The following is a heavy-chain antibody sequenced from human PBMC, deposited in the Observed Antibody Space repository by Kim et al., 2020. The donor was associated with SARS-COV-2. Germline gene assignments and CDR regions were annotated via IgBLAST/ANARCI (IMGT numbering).Heavy chain of an antibody. CDR2: INTNTGNP. CDR3: ARDPGYCSSTSCSYRNNWFDP. Sequence: ASVKVSCKASGYTFTSYAMNWVRQAPGQGLEWRGWINTNTGNPTYAQGFTGRFVFSLDTSVSTAYLQISSLKAEDTAVYYCARDPGYCSSTSCSYRNNWFDPWGQGTLVTVSS. J-gene: IGHJ5*02. V-gene: IGHV7-4-1*02. CDR1: GYTFTSYA. D-gene: IGHD2-2*01.